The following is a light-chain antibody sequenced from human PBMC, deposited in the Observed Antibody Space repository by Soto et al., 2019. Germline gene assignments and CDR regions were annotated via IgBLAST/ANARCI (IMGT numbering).Light chain of an antibody. CDR1: QSVSSNN. CDR3: QQHGSGPWT. J-gene: IGKJ1*01. CDR2: VAS. Sequence: EIVLTQSPDTLSLSPGERATLSCRASQSVSSNNLAWDQHKPGQPPRLLIYVASRRATGIPYRFSGSGSGAEFTLTITRLEPEDFAVYYCQQHGSGPWTFGQGTKVAIK. V-gene: IGKV3-20*01.